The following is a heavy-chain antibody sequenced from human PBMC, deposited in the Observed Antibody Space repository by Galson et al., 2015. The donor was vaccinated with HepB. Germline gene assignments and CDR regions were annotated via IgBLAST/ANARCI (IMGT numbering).Heavy chain of an antibody. CDR1: GYTFTGYY. D-gene: IGHD2-2*01. CDR2: INPNSGGT. J-gene: IGHJ5*02. CDR3: ARGGVVVPALNWFDP. V-gene: IGHV1-2*02. Sequence: SVKVSCKASGYTFTGYYMHWVRQAPGQGLEWMGWINPNSGGTNYAQKFQGRVTMTRDTSISTAYMELSRLRSEDTAVYYCARGGVVVPALNWFDPWGQGTLVTVSS.